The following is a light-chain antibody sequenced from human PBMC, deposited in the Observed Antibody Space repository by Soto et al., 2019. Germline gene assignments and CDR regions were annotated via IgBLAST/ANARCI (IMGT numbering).Light chain of an antibody. J-gene: IGLJ1*01. CDR1: SRVVGGYNY. CDR2: DVS. Sequence: QSVLTQPRPVSGSPGQSVTISCTGTSRVVGGYNYVSWYQQHPGKAPKLMICDVSKRPSGVPDRFSGSKSGNTASLTISGLQAEDEADYYCCSYAGSYTYVFGTGTKVTVL. CDR3: CSYAGSYTYV. V-gene: IGLV2-11*01.